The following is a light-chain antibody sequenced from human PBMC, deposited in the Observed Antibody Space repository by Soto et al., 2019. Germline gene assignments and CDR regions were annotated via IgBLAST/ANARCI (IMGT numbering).Light chain of an antibody. V-gene: IGKV1-5*01. J-gene: IGKJ1*01. CDR3: QQYNNYSRWT. Sequence: IQSTPTPSTLSASVGDRVTLTCRSSQRIGNWLAWYQQKPGKAPNLLIYDASSLKTGVPSRFSGSGSGTEFTLTISSLQPDDFATYYCQQYNNYSRWTFGQGTKVDIK. CDR2: DAS. CDR1: QRIGNW.